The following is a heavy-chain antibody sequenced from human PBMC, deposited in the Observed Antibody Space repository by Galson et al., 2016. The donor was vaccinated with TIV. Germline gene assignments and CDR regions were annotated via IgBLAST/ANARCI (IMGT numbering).Heavy chain of an antibody. CDR2: INWNGGST. D-gene: IGHD2-21*02. CDR1: GFKVDDYG. V-gene: IGHV3-20*04. Sequence: SLRLSCAASGFKVDDYGVSWVRQAPGKGLEWVSSINWNGGSTGYADSGKGRFTISRGNAKNCLYLQMNSLRAEDTALYYCAREVACVGACYYFDNWGQGTLVTVSS. J-gene: IGHJ4*02. CDR3: AREVACVGACYYFDN.